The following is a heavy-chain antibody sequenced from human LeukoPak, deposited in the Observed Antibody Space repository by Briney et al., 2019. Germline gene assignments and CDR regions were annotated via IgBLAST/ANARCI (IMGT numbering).Heavy chain of an antibody. V-gene: IGHV4-39*07. J-gene: IGHJ4*02. CDR2: IYYSGST. CDR1: GGSISSSGYY. Sequence: PSETLSLTCTVSGGSISSSGYYWGWIRQPPGKGLEWIGSIYYSGSTYYNPSLKSRVTISVDTSKNQFSLKLSSVTAADTAVYYCAREASPGLPNQRRGGYYGSGSHYYFDYWGQGTLVTVSS. CDR3: AREASPGLPNQRRGGYYGSGSHYYFDY. D-gene: IGHD3-10*01.